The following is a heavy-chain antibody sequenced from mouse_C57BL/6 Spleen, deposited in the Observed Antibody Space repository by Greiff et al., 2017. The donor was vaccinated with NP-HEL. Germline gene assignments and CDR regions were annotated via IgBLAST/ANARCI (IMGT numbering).Heavy chain of an antibody. J-gene: IGHJ1*03. D-gene: IGHD1-1*01. Sequence: EVKLMESGPGLVKPSQSLSLTCSVTGYSITSGYYWNWIRQFPGNKLEWMGYISYDGSNNYNPSLKNRISITRDTSKNQFFLKLNSVTTEDTATYYCAKAPWGSSYWYFDVWGTGTTVTVSS. CDR3: AKAPWGSSYWYFDV. V-gene: IGHV3-6*01. CDR1: GYSITSGYY. CDR2: ISYDGSN.